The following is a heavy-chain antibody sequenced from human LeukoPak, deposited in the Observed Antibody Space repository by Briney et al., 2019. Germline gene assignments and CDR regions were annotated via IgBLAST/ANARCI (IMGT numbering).Heavy chain of an antibody. CDR3: ARDSGKYQLLYWFDP. D-gene: IGHD2-2*01. CDR1: GFTFSSYA. Sequence: PGGSLRLSCAASGFTFSSYAMHWVRQAPGKGLEWVAVISYDGSNKYYADSVKGRFTISRDNSKNTLYLQMNSLRAEDTAVYYCARDSGKYQLLYWFDPWGQGTLVTVSS. CDR2: ISYDGSNK. J-gene: IGHJ5*02. V-gene: IGHV3-30*04.